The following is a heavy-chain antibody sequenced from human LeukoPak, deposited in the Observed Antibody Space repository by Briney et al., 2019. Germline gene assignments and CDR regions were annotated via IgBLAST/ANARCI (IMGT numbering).Heavy chain of an antibody. J-gene: IGHJ4*02. Sequence: SETLSLTCIVSGGSLNSYYWNWIRQPPGKGLEWIGYIYYSGTTNYNPSLKSRVTISADTSKNQFSLKLSSVTAADTAVYYCARVGISGSFDYWGQGTLVTVSS. CDR2: IYYSGTT. V-gene: IGHV4-59*12. CDR3: ARVGISGSFDY. CDR1: GGSLNSYY. D-gene: IGHD5-12*01.